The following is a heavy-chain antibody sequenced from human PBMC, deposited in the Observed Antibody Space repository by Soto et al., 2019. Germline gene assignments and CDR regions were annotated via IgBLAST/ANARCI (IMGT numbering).Heavy chain of an antibody. V-gene: IGHV3-53*01. J-gene: IGHJ3*02. Sequence: EVQLVESGGGLIQPGGSLRLSCAASGFTVSSNYMSWVRQAPGKGLEWVSVIYSGGSTYYADSVKGQFTISRDNSKNTLYLQMNSLRAEDTAVYYCARAAGLWFGELAAFDIWGQGTMVTVSS. CDR2: IYSGGST. D-gene: IGHD3-10*01. CDR1: GFTVSSNY. CDR3: ARAAGLWFGELAAFDI.